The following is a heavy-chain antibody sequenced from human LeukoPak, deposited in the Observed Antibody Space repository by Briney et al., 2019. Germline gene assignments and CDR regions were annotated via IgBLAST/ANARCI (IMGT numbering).Heavy chain of an antibody. CDR3: ARDIPRWFYYDSSGYYRFDY. J-gene: IGHJ4*02. Sequence: GGSLRLSCAASGFTFSSYGMSWVRQAPGKGLEWVSRINSDGSSTSYADSVKGRFTISRYNAKNTLYLQMNSLRAEDTAVYYCARDIPRWFYYDSSGYYRFDYWGQGTLVTVSS. D-gene: IGHD3-22*01. CDR1: GFTFSSYG. V-gene: IGHV3-74*01. CDR2: INSDGSST.